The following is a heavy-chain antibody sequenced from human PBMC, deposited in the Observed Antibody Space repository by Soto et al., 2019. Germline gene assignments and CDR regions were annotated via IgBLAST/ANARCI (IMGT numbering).Heavy chain of an antibody. CDR1: GFTFSAFS. CDR2: IIGSSSTI. Sequence: GGSLRLSCAGSGFTFSAFSMNWVRQAPGKGLEWISYIIGSSSTIYYADPVKGRFSISRDNAKNSVYLQMNSLRHEDTAVYYCARDRPVDYWGQGTPVTVSS. CDR3: ARDRPVDY. V-gene: IGHV3-48*02. J-gene: IGHJ4*02.